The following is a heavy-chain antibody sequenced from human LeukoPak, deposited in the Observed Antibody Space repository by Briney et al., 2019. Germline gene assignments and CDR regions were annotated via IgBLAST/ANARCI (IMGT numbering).Heavy chain of an antibody. J-gene: IGHJ4*02. D-gene: IGHD1-26*01. CDR3: AKVVGATTRGYFDY. V-gene: IGHV3-23*01. CDR2: ISGSGGST. Sequence: GGSLRLSCAASGFTFRSYAMSWVRQAPGKGLEWVSTISGSGGSTYYADSVKGRFTISRDNSKNTLYLQMNSLRAEDTAVYYCAKVVGATTRGYFDYWGQGTLVTVSS. CDR1: GFTFRSYA.